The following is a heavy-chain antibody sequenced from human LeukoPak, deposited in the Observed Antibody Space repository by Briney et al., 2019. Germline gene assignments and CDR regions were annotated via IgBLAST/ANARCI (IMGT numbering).Heavy chain of an antibody. CDR3: ARDQFEDSSSWCHAFDI. J-gene: IGHJ4*02. V-gene: IGHV3-30*04. CDR2: ISYDGSNK. D-gene: IGHD6-13*01. CDR1: GFTFSSYA. Sequence: GRSLRLSCAASGFTFSSYAMHWVRQAPGKGLEWVAVISYDGSNKYYADSVKGRFTISRDNSKNTLYLQMNSLRAEDTAVYYCARDQFEDSSSWCHAFDIWGQGTLVTVSA.